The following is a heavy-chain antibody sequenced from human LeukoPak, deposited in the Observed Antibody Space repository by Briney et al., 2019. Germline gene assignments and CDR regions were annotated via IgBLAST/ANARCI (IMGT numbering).Heavy chain of an antibody. CDR3: ASTLGSGWLNWFDP. J-gene: IGHJ5*02. V-gene: IGHV1-69*13. CDR2: IIPILGTA. D-gene: IGHD6-19*01. Sequence: SVKVSCKASGGTFSSYAISWVRQAPGQGLEWMGGIIPILGTANYAQKFQGRVTITADESTSTAYMELSSLRSEDTAVYYCASTLGSGWLNWFDPWGQGTLVTVSS. CDR1: GGTFSSYA.